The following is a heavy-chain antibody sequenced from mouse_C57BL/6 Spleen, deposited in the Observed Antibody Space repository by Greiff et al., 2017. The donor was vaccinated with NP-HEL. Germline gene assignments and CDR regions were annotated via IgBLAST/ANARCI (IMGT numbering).Heavy chain of an antibody. Sequence: VHVKQSGAELVRPGASVKLSCKASGYTFTDYYINWVKQRPGQGLEWIARIYPGSGNTYYNEKFKGKATLTAEKSSSTAYMQLSSLTSEDSAVYFCARPYGYDGYFDVWGTGTTVTVSS. CDR2: IYPGSGNT. V-gene: IGHV1-76*01. D-gene: IGHD2-2*01. J-gene: IGHJ1*03. CDR3: ARPYGYDGYFDV. CDR1: GYTFTDYY.